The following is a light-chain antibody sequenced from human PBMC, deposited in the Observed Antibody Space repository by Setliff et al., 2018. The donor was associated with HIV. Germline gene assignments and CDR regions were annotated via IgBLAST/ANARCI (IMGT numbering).Light chain of an antibody. CDR2: EVR. J-gene: IGLJ1*01. Sequence: QSVLTQPASVSGSPGQSITISCTGTSSDVGGYNYVSWYQQHPGKAPKLIIYEVRNRPSGISNRFSGSKSGNTASLTISGLQAEDEGAYYCSSYAITNTLPFGTGTKVTVL. V-gene: IGLV2-14*01. CDR1: SSDVGGYNY. CDR3: SSYAITNTLP.